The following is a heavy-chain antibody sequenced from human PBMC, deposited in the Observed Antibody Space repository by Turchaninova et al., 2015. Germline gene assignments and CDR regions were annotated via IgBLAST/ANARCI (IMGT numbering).Heavy chain of an antibody. D-gene: IGHD4-23*01. J-gene: IGHJ4*02. V-gene: IGHV2-5*02. CDR1: GFSLSTSGAG. Sequence: QITLKESGPTVVKPTQTLTLTCTFSGFSLSTSGAGVGWIRQPPGKALEWLALIYWDDDKGYSPSLKSRLTITKDTTKNPVVLTMTNMDPVDTATYYCAHTRGGGNSPLFDYWGQGTLVTVSS. CDR3: AHTRGGGNSPLFDY. CDR2: IYWDDDK.